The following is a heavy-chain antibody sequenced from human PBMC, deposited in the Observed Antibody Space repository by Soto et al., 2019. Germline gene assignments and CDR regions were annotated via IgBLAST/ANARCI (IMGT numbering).Heavy chain of an antibody. CDR2: INAGNGNT. CDR3: ARGGSLYWYFDL. J-gene: IGHJ2*01. CDR1: GYTFTSYG. D-gene: IGHD1-26*01. Sequence: EASVKVSCKASGYTFTSYGISWVRQAPGQRLEWMGWINAGNGNTKYSQKFQGRVTIARDTSASTAYMELSSLRSEDTAVYYCARGGSLYWYFDLWGRGTLVTVSS. V-gene: IGHV1-3*01.